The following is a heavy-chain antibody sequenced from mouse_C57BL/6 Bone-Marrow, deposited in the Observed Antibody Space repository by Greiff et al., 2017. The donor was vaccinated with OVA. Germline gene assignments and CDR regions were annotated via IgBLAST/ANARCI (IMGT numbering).Heavy chain of an antibody. J-gene: IGHJ2*01. CDR3: AEGYGSSYYFDD. D-gene: IGHD1-1*01. Sequence: QVQLQQPGAELVKPGASVKLSCKASGYTFTSYWMHWVKQRPGQGLEWIGMIHPNSGSTNYNEKFKSKATLTVDKSSSTAYMQLSSLTSEDSAVYYCAEGYGSSYYFDDWGQGTTLTVSS. CDR2: IHPNSGST. CDR1: GYTFTSYW. V-gene: IGHV1-64*01.